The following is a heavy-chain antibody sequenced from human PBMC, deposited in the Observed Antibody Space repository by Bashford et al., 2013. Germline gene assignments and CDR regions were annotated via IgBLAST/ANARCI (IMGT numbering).Heavy chain of an antibody. Sequence: SETLSLTCAVYGGSFSGYYWSWIRQSPGTGLEWIGEINHSGSTNYNPSLKSRVTISVNTSKNQFSLKLSSVTAADTALYYCARLGYYDFWSGYFYYGMDVWGQGTTVTVSS. J-gene: IGHJ6*02. CDR2: INHSGST. CDR1: GGSFSGYY. V-gene: IGHV4-34*01. D-gene: IGHD3-3*01. CDR3: ARLGYYDFWSGYFYYGMDV.